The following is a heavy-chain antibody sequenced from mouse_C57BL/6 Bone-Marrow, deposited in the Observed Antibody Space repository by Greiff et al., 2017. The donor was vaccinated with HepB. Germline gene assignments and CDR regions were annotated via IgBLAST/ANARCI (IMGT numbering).Heavy chain of an antibody. J-gene: IGHJ3*01. V-gene: IGHV1-59*01. CDR3: ARSGFMVTTAWFAY. Sequence: GLEWIGVIDPSDSYTNYNQKFKGKATLTVDTSSSTAYMQLSSLTSEDSAVYYCARSGFMVTTAWFAYWGQGTLVTVSA. D-gene: IGHD2-2*01. CDR2: IDPSDSYT.